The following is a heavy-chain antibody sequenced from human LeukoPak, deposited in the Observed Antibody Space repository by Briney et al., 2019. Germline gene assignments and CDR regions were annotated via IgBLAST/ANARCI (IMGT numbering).Heavy chain of an antibody. CDR2: IGSSGGGI. Sequence: GGSLRLSCAAPGFTFSSYAINWVRQAPGKGLEWVSIIGSSGGGIHYADSVKGRFTISRDNSKNALYLQMNSLRVEDTAVYYCAIDPNWGTHSWGQGVLVTVSS. J-gene: IGHJ4*02. D-gene: IGHD7-27*01. CDR3: AIDPNWGTHS. CDR1: GFTFSSYA. V-gene: IGHV3-23*01.